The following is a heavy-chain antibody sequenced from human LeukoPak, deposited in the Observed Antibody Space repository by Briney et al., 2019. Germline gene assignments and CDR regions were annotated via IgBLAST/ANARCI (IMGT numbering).Heavy chain of an antibody. D-gene: IGHD3-10*01. CDR2: IYYSGST. Sequence: SETLSLTCTVSGGSISSSSYYWGWIRQPPGKGLEWIGSIYYSGSTNYNPSLKSRVTISVDTSKNQFSLKLSSVTAADTAVYYCARVHSFYGSGSYYWGFDYWGQGTLVTVSS. J-gene: IGHJ4*02. CDR3: ARVHSFYGSGSYYWGFDY. CDR1: GGSISSSSYY. V-gene: IGHV4-39*07.